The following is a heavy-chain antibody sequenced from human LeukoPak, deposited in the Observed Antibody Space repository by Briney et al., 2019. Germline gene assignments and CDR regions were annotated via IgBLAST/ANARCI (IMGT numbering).Heavy chain of an antibody. CDR1: GGSFSGYY. V-gene: IGHV4-34*01. J-gene: IGHJ6*03. CDR3: ASVRRGFGESSKYYSYYYMDV. Sequence: SETLSLTCAVYGGSFSGYYWSWIRQPPGKGLEWIGEINHSGSTNYNPSLKSRVTISVDTSKNQFSLKLSAVAAADTAVYYCASVRRGFGESSKYYSYYYMDVWGIGTTVTISS. CDR2: INHSGST. D-gene: IGHD3-10*01.